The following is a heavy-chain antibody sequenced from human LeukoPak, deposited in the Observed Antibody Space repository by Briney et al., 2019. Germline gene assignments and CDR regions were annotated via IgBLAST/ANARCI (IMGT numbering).Heavy chain of an antibody. J-gene: IGHJ4*02. CDR1: GFTFNDAW. Sequence: PGGSLRLSCAASGFTFNDAWMSWVRQAPGKGLEWVGRIKSKTDGETTDYAAPVKGRFTISRDDSKNTLYLQMNSLKTEDTAVYYCTRGYSGYDSLDYWGQGTLVTVSS. CDR3: TRGYSGYDSLDY. D-gene: IGHD5-12*01. CDR2: IKSKTDGETT. V-gene: IGHV3-15*01.